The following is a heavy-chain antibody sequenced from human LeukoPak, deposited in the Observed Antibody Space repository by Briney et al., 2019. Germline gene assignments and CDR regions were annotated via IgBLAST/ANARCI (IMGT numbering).Heavy chain of an antibody. V-gene: IGHV3-64*05. J-gene: IGHJ4*02. CDR2: INTNGANT. CDR3: VKGSRYYYDSSGSLDY. D-gene: IGHD3-22*01. CDR1: GFTFKSYA. Sequence: GGSLRLSCSASGFTFKSYAMHWVRQAPGKGLEYVSSINTNGANTYYADSVKGRFTISRDNSRSTVYVQMNSLTPEDTAVYYCVKGSRYYYDSSGSLDYWGQGTLVTVSS.